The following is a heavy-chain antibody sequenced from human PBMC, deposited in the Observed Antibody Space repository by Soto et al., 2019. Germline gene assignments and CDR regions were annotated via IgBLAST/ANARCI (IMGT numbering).Heavy chain of an antibody. CDR3: VRDRDLDRDMVHADL. Sequence: GEALKISCAASGFTFDDYGMNWVRQAPGKELEWLAYITIRTGNIVYADSVRGRFTISADNAENSVFLQMNSLRDEDTAVYFCVRDRDLDRDMVHADLWGQGTLVTVSS. CDR2: ITIRTGNI. J-gene: IGHJ4*01. V-gene: IGHV3-48*02. CDR1: GFTFDDYG. D-gene: IGHD5-18*01.